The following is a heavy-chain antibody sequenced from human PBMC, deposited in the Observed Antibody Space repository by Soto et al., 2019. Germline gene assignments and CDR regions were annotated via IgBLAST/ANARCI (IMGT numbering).Heavy chain of an antibody. J-gene: IGHJ4*02. Sequence: GVSLRLSCAASGFTFSSYAMSWVRQAPGKGLEWVSAISGSGGSTYYADSVKGRFTTSRDNSKNTLYLQMNSLRAEDTAVYYCAKGNRPYCSSTRCYLTFDCWGQGTLVTVSS. CDR1: GFTFSSYA. CDR2: ISGSGGST. D-gene: IGHD2-2*01. CDR3: AKGNRPYCSSTRCYLTFDC. V-gene: IGHV3-23*01.